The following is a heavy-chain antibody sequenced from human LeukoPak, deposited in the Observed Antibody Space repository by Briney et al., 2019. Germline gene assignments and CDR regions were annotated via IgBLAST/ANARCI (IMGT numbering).Heavy chain of an antibody. CDR3: ARESYSSGILYYYYGMDV. CDR1: GGSISSSSYY. V-gene: IGHV4-39*07. J-gene: IGHJ6*02. Sequence: PSETLSLTCTVSGGSISSSSYYWGWIRQPPGKGLEWIGSIYYSGSTYYNPSLKGRVTISVDTSKNQFSLKLSSVTAADTAVYYCARESYSSGILYYYYGMDVWGQGTTVTVSS. D-gene: IGHD6-19*01. CDR2: IYYSGST.